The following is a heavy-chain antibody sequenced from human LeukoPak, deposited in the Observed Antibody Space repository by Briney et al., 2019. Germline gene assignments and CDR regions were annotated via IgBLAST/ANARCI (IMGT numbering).Heavy chain of an antibody. Sequence: ASVKVSCKASGYTFTGYYMHWVRQAPGQGLEWMGRINPNSGGTNFAEKFQGRVTMTRDTSISAAFMELSGLRSDDTAVYYCARKVSGDPGGYWGQGTLVTVSS. CDR2: INPNSGGT. J-gene: IGHJ4*02. D-gene: IGHD7-27*01. CDR3: ARKVSGDPGGY. CDR1: GYTFTGYY. V-gene: IGHV1-2*06.